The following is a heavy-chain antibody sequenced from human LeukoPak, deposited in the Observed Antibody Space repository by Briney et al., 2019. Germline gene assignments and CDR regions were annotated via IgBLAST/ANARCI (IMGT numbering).Heavy chain of an antibody. V-gene: IGHV1-69*13. CDR2: IIPIFGTA. D-gene: IGHD5-24*01. J-gene: IGHJ4*02. CDR3: ARAPGEMATTFDY. Sequence: ASVKASCKASGGTFSSYAISWVRQAPGQGLEWMGGIIPIFGTANYAQKFQGRVTITADETTSTAYMELSSLRSEDTAVYYCARAPGEMATTFDYWGQGTLVTVSS. CDR1: GGTFSSYA.